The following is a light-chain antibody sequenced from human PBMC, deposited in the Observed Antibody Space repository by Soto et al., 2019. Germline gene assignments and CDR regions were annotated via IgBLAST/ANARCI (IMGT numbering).Light chain of an antibody. J-gene: IGKJ1*01. CDR1: QSVSSSY. CDR2: GAS. CDR3: QQSGSSRT. Sequence: EIVLTQSPGTLSLSPGERATLSCRASQSVSSSYLAWYQQKPGQAPRLLIYGASFRVTGIPDRFSGSGSGTDFTLTISALEPEDFAVYYCQQSGSSRTFGQGTKVDIK. V-gene: IGKV3-20*01.